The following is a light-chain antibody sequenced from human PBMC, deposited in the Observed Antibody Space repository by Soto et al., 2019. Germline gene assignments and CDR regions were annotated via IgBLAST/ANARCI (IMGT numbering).Light chain of an antibody. V-gene: IGLV3-1*01. CDR1: KLGDKY. J-gene: IGLJ1*01. CDR2: QDS. CDR3: QAWDSSTHNYV. Sequence: SYELTQPPSVSVSPGRTASITCSGDKLGDKYACWYQQKPGQSPVLVIYQDSKRPSGIPERFSGSNSGNTATLTISGTQAMDEADYYCQAWDSSTHNYVFGTGTKLTVL.